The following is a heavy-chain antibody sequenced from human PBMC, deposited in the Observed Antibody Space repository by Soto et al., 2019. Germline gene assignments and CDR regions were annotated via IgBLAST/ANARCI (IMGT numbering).Heavy chain of an antibody. CDR2: IYYSGST. CDR3: ARLSSIVGAAGMFDP. Sequence: QLQLQESGPGLVKPSETLSLTCTVSGGSISSSTYHWGWIRQPPGKGLECIGSIYYSGSTYYNPSLKSRVTISVDTSKNQFSLKLSSVTAADTAVYYCARLSSIVGAAGMFDPWGQGTLVTVSS. J-gene: IGHJ5*02. D-gene: IGHD1-26*01. V-gene: IGHV4-39*01. CDR1: GGSISSSTYH.